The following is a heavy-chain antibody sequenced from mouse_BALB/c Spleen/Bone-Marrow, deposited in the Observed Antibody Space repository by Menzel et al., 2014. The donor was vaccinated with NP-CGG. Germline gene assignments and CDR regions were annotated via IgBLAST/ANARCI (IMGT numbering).Heavy chain of an antibody. CDR2: INPGSSTI. CDR3: ARLRNYGYHDN. D-gene: IGHD1-2*01. Sequence: EVKLVESGGGLVQPGGSLNLACVASGFDFSRYWMSWARQAPGKGQEWIGEINPGSSTINYSPSLKDKFIISRDNAKNTLYLQVRKVRSEDTALYYCARLRNYGYHDNWGQGTTLTVSS. J-gene: IGHJ2*01. V-gene: IGHV4-2*02. CDR1: GFDFSRYW.